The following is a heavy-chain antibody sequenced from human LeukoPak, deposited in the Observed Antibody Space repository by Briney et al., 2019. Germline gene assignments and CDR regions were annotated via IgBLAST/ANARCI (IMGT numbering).Heavy chain of an antibody. J-gene: IGHJ6*03. D-gene: IGHD6-19*01. CDR2: IIPIFGTA. CDR1: GGTFSSYA. V-gene: IGHV1-69*06. CDR3: ARSARKRGSVAASYYYMDA. Sequence: GASVKVSCKASGGTFSSYAISWVRQAPGQGLEWMGGIIPIFGTANYAQKFQGRVTITADKSTSTAYMELSRLRSDDTAVYYCARSARKRGSVAASYYYMDAWGKGTTVTVSS.